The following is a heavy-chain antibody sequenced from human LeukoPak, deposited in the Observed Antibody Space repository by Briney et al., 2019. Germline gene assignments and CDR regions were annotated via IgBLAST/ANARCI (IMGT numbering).Heavy chain of an antibody. D-gene: IGHD3-3*01. CDR1: GGSISSSSYY. Sequence: SETLSLTCTVSGGSISSSSYYWGWIRQPPGKGLEWIGSIYYSGSTYYNPSLKSRVTISVDTSKNQFSLKLSSVTAADTAVYYCSRQVGSGPIDYWGQGTLVTVSS. V-gene: IGHV4-39*01. J-gene: IGHJ4*02. CDR3: SRQVGSGPIDY. CDR2: IYYSGST.